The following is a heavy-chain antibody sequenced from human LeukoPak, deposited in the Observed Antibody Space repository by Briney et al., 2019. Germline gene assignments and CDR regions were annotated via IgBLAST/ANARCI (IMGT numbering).Heavy chain of an antibody. V-gene: IGHV1-69*04. CDR3: ATDAILGY. Sequence: ASVKVSCKASGGTFSSYAISWVRQAPGQGLEWMGRIIPILGIANYAQKFQGRVTITTDESTSTAYMELSSLRSEDTAVYYCATDAILGYWGQGTLVTVSS. J-gene: IGHJ4*02. CDR2: IIPILGIA. CDR1: GGTFSSYA.